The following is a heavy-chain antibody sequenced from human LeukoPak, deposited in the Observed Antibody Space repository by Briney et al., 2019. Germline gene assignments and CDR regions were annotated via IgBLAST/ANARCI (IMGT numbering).Heavy chain of an antibody. CDR3: ARSGSYYDGLFDY. CDR2: ISSSSSTI. Sequence: GGSLRLSCAASGFTFSSYSMNWVRQAPGKGLEWVSYISSSSSTIYYADSVKGRFTISRDNAKNSLYLQMNSLRAEDTAVYYCARSGSYYDGLFDYWGQGTLVTVSS. V-gene: IGHV3-48*04. J-gene: IGHJ4*02. CDR1: GFTFSSYS. D-gene: IGHD1-26*01.